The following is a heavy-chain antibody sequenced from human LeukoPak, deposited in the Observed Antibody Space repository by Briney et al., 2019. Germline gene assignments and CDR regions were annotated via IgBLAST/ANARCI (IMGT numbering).Heavy chain of an antibody. D-gene: IGHD3-22*01. Sequence: GGSLRLSCAASGFTFSSYAMSWVRQAPGKGLEWVSAISGSGGSTYYADSVKGRFTISRDNSKNTLYLQMNSLRAEDTAVYYCARTPRGDYYDSSGSAYYYYYYGMDVWGQGTTVNVSS. CDR3: ARTPRGDYYDSSGSAYYYYYYGMDV. J-gene: IGHJ6*02. CDR2: ISGSGGST. CDR1: GFTFSSYA. V-gene: IGHV3-23*01.